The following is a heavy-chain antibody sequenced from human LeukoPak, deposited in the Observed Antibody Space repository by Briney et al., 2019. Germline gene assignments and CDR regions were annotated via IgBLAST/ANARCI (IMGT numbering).Heavy chain of an antibody. CDR3: ARNRFYLTGAYYFDP. V-gene: IGHV4-59*01. CDR2: ISDSGDT. J-gene: IGHJ5*02. Sequence: SETLSLTCSVSGASMKNSFWSWIRQPPGKGLEWIGYISDSGDTNYNPSLKSRVTFSIDTSKGQFYLNLRSVTAADTALYFCARNRFYLTGAYYFDPWGRGTQVTVSS. D-gene: IGHD3-22*01. CDR1: GASMKNSF.